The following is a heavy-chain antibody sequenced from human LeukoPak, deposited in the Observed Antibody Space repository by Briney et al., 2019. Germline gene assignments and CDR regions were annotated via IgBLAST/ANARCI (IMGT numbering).Heavy chain of an antibody. CDR1: GGSITNPSYY. J-gene: IGHJ4*02. CDR3: ARGTSYGSGSYEYFDY. Sequence: SETLSLTCTVSGGSITNPSYYWSWIRQPAGQGPEWMGRIYSSGSTNYNPSLKSRVTLSIDTSKNQFSLKVNAVTAADTAVYYCARGTSYGSGSYEYFDYWGQGTLVTVSS. D-gene: IGHD3-10*01. V-gene: IGHV4-61*02. CDR2: IYSSGST.